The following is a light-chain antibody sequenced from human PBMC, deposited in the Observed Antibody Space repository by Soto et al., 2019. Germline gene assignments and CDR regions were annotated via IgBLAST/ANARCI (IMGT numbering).Light chain of an antibody. CDR2: LGS. CDR1: QSLLHSNGYNC. J-gene: IGKJ4*01. V-gene: IGKV2-28*01. CDR3: MQALQTPT. Sequence: DIVMTQSPLSLPVTPGEPASISCRSSQSLLHSNGYNCLDWYLQKPGQSPQLLIYLGSNRASGVPDRFSGSGSGTDFTLKISRVEAEDVGVYYCMQALQTPTFDGGTKVEIK.